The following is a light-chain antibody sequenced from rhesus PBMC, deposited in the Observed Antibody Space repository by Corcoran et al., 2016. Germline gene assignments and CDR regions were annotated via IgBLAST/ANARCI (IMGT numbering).Light chain of an antibody. CDR2: KAS. Sequence: DIQMTQSPSSLSASVGDTVTITCRARQSISSWLDWYQQKPGKAPKLLIYKASSLQSGVPPRFIGRGSWTVFTLTISSLQPEEFATYYCLKYSRSPFTFGPGTKLDIK. J-gene: IGKJ3*01. CDR1: QSISSW. V-gene: IGKV1-22*01. CDR3: LKYSRSPFT.